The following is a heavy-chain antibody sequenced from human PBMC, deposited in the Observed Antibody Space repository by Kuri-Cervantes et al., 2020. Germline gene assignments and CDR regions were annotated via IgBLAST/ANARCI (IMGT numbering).Heavy chain of an antibody. V-gene: IGHV3-33*08. CDR1: GFTFSSYW. CDR2: IWYDGSNK. CDR3: ARDRRSSSGSYAAY. Sequence: GESLKISCAASGFTFSSYWMHWVRQAPGKGLEWVAIIWYDGSNKYYADSVKGRFTISRDNSKNTLYLQMNSLRAGDTAEYYCARDRRSSSGSYAAYWGRGTLVTVSS. D-gene: IGHD1-26*01. J-gene: IGHJ4*02.